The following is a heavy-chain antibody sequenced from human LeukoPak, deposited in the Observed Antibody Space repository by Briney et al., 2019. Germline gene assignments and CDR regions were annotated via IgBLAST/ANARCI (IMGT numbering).Heavy chain of an antibody. CDR2: ISSDGANA. J-gene: IGHJ6*03. D-gene: IGHD4-11*01. CDR1: GFTFSTYW. V-gene: IGHV3-74*01. CDR3: TRVEETATTAAIIRKYSYYYYYMDV. Sequence: GGSLRLSCAASGFTFSTYWMHWVRQVPGKGLVWVSRISSDGANANYADSVKGRFTISRDNAKNSLYLQMSSLRAEDTAVYYCTRVEETATTAAIIRKYSYYYYYMDVWGKGNTVTVSS.